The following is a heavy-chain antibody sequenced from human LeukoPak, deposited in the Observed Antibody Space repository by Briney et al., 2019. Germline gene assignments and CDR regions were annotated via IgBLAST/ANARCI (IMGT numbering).Heavy chain of an antibody. CDR1: GFIFSDFW. CDR3: AGQSRLGYCSGGSCYSQPFDP. V-gene: IGHV3-48*04. J-gene: IGHJ5*02. Sequence: GGSLRLSCAASGFIFSDFWMTWVRQAPGKGLEWVSYISSSGFNIYYADSVKGRFTISRDNAKNSLYLQMNSLRAEDTAVYYCAGQSRLGYCSGGSCYSQPFDPWGQGTLVTVSS. D-gene: IGHD2-15*01. CDR2: ISSSGFNI.